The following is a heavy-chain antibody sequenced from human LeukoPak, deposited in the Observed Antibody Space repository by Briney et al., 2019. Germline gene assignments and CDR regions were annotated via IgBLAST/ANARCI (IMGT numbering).Heavy chain of an antibody. D-gene: IGHD4-11*01. CDR3: ARAGLDYSSELGDY. CDR1: GSTISDHY. J-gene: IGHJ4*02. V-gene: IGHV3-30-3*01. Sequence: PGGSLRLSCAASGSTISDHYMDWVRQAPGKGLEWVAVISYDGSNKYYADSVKGRFTISRDNSKNTLYLQMNSLRAEDTAVYYCARAGLDYSSELGDYWGQGTLVTVSS. CDR2: ISYDGSNK.